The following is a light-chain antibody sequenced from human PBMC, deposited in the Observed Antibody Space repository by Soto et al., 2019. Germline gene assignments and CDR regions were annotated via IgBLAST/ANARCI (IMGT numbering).Light chain of an antibody. J-gene: IGKJ2*01. V-gene: IGKV3-11*01. CDR3: QHRGKWPRT. CDR1: QSVSSY. CDR2: GAS. Sequence: EIVLTQSPVTLSLSPGERATLSCRASQSVSSYLAWYQQKPGQAPRLLIHGASNRATGIPARFSGSGSGTDFSLTISSLESEDFAVYYCQHRGKWPRTFGQGTKLEIK.